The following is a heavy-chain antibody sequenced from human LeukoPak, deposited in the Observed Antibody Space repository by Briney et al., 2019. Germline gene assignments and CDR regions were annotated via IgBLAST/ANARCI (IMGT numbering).Heavy chain of an antibody. Sequence: SETLSLTCSVSGGSINGYFWSWIRQPPRKGLEWIGYIYYSGSTNYNPSLESRVTISVDTSKNQFSLKLSSVTASDTGVYFCARLPYSSGWFVYWGQGILVTVSS. CDR1: GGSINGYF. V-gene: IGHV4-59*01. J-gene: IGHJ5*01. D-gene: IGHD6-19*01. CDR3: ARLPYSSGWFVY. CDR2: IYYSGST.